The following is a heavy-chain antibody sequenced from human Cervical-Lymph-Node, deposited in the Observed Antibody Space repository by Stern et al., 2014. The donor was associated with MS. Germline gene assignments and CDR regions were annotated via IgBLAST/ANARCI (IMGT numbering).Heavy chain of an antibody. CDR3: ARDPHDYGDRFDY. D-gene: IGHD4-17*01. CDR1: GYSFTPFA. V-gene: IGHV7-4-1*02. CDR2: INTNTGNP. Sequence: HVQLVQSGSELKKPGASVKVSCKASGYSFTPFALNLERPAPGQGLQWMVWINTNTGNPLYPQAFPGRFVFSLDTSLPTAYLQISSLKAEDTAVYYCARDPHDYGDRFDYWGQGTLVTVSS. J-gene: IGHJ4*02.